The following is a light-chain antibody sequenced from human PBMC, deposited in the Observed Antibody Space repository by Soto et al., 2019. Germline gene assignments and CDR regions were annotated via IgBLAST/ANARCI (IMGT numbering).Light chain of an antibody. CDR1: QSIQSTY. CDR3: QQYNDWPSLT. V-gene: IGKV3-15*01. CDR2: GTS. J-gene: IGKJ4*01. Sequence: IVLTQSPGSLSLSPGERATLFCRASQSIQSTYVAWYHQKPGQAPRLLIYGTSTRATGMPARFSGSGSGTEFTLTISSLQSEDFAVYYCQQYNDWPSLTFGGGTKVDIK.